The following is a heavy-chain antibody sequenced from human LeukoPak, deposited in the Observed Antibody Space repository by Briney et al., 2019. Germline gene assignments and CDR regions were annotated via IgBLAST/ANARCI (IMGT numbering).Heavy chain of an antibody. J-gene: IGHJ4*02. CDR1: GLPFSHFW. D-gene: IGHD6-19*01. CDR2: INKDGGGT. V-gene: IGHV3-7*03. Sequence: GGSLRLSCEASGLPFSHFWMSWVRQAPGKGLECVANINKDGGGTYYVDSVKGRFTISRDNAKNSQSLQMNSLRAEDTAVYYCAKEEGGRKRWLVRFLDPFDYWGQGTLVTVSS. CDR3: AKEEGGRKRWLVRFLDPFDY.